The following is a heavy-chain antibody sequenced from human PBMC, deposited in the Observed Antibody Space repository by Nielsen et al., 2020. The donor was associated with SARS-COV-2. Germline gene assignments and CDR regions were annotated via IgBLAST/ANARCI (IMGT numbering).Heavy chain of an antibody. CDR2: IYPGDSDT. CDR1: EYIFANYW. D-gene: IGHD2-15*01. V-gene: IGHV5-51*01. Sequence: GGSLRLSCKGSEYIFANYWIGWVRQMPGKGLELMGIIYPGDSDTRYSPSFQGQVTISADKSISTAYLQWSSLKASDTAMYYCARLFSARSPWRFASTSRGSFDYWGQGTLVTVSS. J-gene: IGHJ4*02. CDR3: ARLFSARSPWRFASTSRGSFDY.